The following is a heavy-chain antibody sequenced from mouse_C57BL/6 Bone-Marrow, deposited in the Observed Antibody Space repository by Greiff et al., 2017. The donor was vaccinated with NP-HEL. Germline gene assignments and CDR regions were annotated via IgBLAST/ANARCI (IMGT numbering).Heavy chain of an antibody. Sequence: VQLQQSGPELVKPGASVKISCKASGYTFTDYYMNWVKQSNGKSLEWIGVINPNYGTTSYNQKFKGKATLTVDQSSSTAYMQLNSLTSEDSAVYYCARSLLRGYAMDNWGQGTSVTVSS. D-gene: IGHD2-1*01. V-gene: IGHV1-39*01. CDR3: ARSLLRGYAMDN. J-gene: IGHJ4*01. CDR1: GYTFTDYY. CDR2: INPNYGTT.